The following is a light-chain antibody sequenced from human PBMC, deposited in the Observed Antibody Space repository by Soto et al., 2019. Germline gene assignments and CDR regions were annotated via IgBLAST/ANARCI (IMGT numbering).Light chain of an antibody. V-gene: IGKV1-5*03. CDR1: QSISTW. J-gene: IGKJ4*01. Sequence: DIQMTQSPSTLSAPVGDRVTITCRASQSISTWLAWYQQKPGKAPKLLIYKASNLEGGVPSRFSGSGSGTEFTITINSLQPDDFATYYCQQYNTYPLSFGGGTTVEIK. CDR2: KAS. CDR3: QQYNTYPLS.